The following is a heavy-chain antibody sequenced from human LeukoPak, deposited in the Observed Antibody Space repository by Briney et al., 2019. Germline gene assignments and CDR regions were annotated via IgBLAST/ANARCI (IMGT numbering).Heavy chain of an antibody. Sequence: SETLSLTCTVSGGSISSYYWSWIRQPPGKGLEWIGYIYYSGSTNYTPSLKSRVTISVDTSQNQFSLKLTSVTAADTAIYYCARESDGLWNNWFDPWGQGTLVTVSS. CDR2: IYYSGST. CDR1: GGSISSYY. J-gene: IGHJ5*02. V-gene: IGHV4-59*01. CDR3: ARESDGLWNNWFDP. D-gene: IGHD1-1*01.